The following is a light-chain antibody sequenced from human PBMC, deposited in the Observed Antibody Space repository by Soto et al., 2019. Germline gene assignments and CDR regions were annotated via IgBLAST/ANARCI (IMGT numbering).Light chain of an antibody. J-gene: IGKJ4*01. V-gene: IGKV1-12*01. CDR2: AAS. Sequence: DIQMTQSPSFVSASVGDRVTITCRAIHGVSTWLAWYQHKPGRAPKILIDAASSLESGVPSRFSCSGSGTDFTLTISSLQPEDCATYYCQQATSFPLTFGGGTKVEIK. CDR3: QQATSFPLT. CDR1: HGVSTW.